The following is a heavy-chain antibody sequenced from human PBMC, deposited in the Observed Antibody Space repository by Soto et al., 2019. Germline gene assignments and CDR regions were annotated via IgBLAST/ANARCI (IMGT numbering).Heavy chain of an antibody. V-gene: IGHV2-5*01. CDR2: IYASGGA. D-gene: IGHD6-6*01. Sequence: QITLKESGPTLVKPTQTLTLTCTFSGFSLSSGGGAVGWIRQPPGKALEWLAIIYASGGAHYSPSLKTRLTITKDTSKNHVVLTMTNMDPVDTATYYCGHRRTVATRCWFDPWGQGILVTVSS. CDR1: GFSLSSGGGA. J-gene: IGHJ5*02. CDR3: GHRRTVATRCWFDP.